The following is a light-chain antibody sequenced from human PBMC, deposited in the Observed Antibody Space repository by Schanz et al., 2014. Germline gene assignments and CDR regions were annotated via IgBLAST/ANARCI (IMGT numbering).Light chain of an antibody. J-gene: IGLJ2*01. CDR1: SSDVGGYNY. CDR3: SSYTTTSTLL. CDR2: EVT. Sequence: QSALTQPPSASGSPGQSVTISCTGTSSDVGGYNYVSWYQQHPGKAPKLMIYEVTKRPSGVSNRFSGSKSGNTASLTISGLQAEDEASYSCSSYTTTSTLLFGGGTKVTVL. V-gene: IGLV2-14*01.